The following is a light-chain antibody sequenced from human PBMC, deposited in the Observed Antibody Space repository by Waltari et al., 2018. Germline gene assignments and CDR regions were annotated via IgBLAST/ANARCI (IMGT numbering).Light chain of an antibody. CDR3: QSTDSTTTYRV. J-gene: IGLJ1*01. CDR1: ALPKQY. Sequence: SYELTQPPSVSVSPGQPATITCSGDALPKQYAYCYQQKPGQAPVVLIYKDTERPSGIPERFSGSTAGTTVTLTISGVQAEDEADYYCQSTDSTTTYRVFGSGTKVTVL. CDR2: KDT. V-gene: IGLV3-25*03.